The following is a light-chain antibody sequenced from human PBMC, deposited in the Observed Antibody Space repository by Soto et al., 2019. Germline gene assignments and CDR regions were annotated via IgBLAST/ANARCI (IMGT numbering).Light chain of an antibody. CDR3: QQYNDWPPWT. V-gene: IGKV3-15*01. CDR2: GAS. CDR1: QSVQRN. J-gene: IGKJ1*01. Sequence: EIVVTQSPATLSVSPGESGTLSCRTSQSVQRNLAWYQQKPGQAPRLLIYGASARVTGVPARFSGSGSGTEFTLTISSLQSEDFAVYYCQQYNDWPPWTFGQGTKV.